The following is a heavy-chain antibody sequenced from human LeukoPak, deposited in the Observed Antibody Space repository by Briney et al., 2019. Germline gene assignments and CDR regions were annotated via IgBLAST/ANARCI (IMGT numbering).Heavy chain of an antibody. Sequence: GGSLRLSCAASGFTFSRYAMSWVRQAPGKGLEWVAVIWYDGHNKYYADSVKGRFTISRDNSTNTLYLQMNRLRGEDTAVYYCARGGISAAATPPDYWGQGTLVTVSS. CDR1: GFTFSRYA. J-gene: IGHJ4*02. CDR2: IWYDGHNK. D-gene: IGHD6-13*01. V-gene: IGHV3-33*08. CDR3: ARGGISAAATPPDY.